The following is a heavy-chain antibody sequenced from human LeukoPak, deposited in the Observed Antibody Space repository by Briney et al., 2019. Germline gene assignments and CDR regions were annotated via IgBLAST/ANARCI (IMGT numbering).Heavy chain of an antibody. CDR3: ATLGVAAAGTPFDY. CDR1: GGSISSYY. V-gene: IGHV4-59*01. D-gene: IGHD6-13*01. J-gene: IGHJ4*02. Sequence: SETLSLTRTVSGGSISSYYWSWIRQPPGKGLEWIGYIYYSGSTNYNPSLKSRVTISVDTSKNQFSLKLSSVTAADTAVYYCATLGVAAAGTPFDYWGQGTLVTVSS. CDR2: IYYSGST.